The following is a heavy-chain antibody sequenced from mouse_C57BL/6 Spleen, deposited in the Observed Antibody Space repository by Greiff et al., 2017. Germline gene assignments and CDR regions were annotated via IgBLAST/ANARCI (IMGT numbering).Heavy chain of an antibody. J-gene: IGHJ3*01. CDR2: IDPEDGDT. CDR3: TADGYYVAY. V-gene: IGHV14-1*01. D-gene: IGHD2-3*01. CDR1: GFTFTDYY. Sequence: VQLQQSGAELVRPGASVKLSCTASGFTFTDYYMHWVKQRPEQGLEWIGRIDPEDGDTEYAPKFQGKATMTADTSSNTAYLQLSSLTSEDAAVYYCTADGYYVAYWGQGTLVTVSA.